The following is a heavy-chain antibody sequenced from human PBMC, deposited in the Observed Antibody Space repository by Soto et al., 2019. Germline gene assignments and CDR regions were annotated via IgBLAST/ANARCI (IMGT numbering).Heavy chain of an antibody. CDR3: ARDLPPVDY. Sequence: QIQLVQSGAEVKKPGASVKGSCKASGYTFSSYHITWVRQAPGQGLEWMGWISAYNGNTNYAQNLQGRVTMTTDPPTSTAYMELRSLRSDDTAVYYCARDLPPVDYWGQGTLVTVSS. J-gene: IGHJ4*02. V-gene: IGHV1-18*01. CDR1: GYTFSSYH. CDR2: ISAYNGNT.